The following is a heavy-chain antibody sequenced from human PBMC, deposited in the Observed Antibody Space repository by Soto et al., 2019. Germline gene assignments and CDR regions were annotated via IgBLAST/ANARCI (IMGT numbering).Heavy chain of an antibody. V-gene: IGHV3-48*03. CDR1: GFTFGSFQ. Sequence: GGSLRLSCEASGFTFGSFQMNWVRQAPGRGLEWISHISGSGDTIYYADSVKGRFTISRDNAKDSLALHMNSLRAEDTAVYYCAKDLEEQDYYYYGMDVWGQGTTVTVSS. J-gene: IGHJ6*02. CDR3: AKDLEEQDYYYYGMDV. CDR2: ISGSGDTI.